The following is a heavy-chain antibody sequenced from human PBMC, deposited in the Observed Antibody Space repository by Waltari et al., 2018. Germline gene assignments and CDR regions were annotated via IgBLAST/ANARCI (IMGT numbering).Heavy chain of an antibody. CDR2: IYYSGST. J-gene: IGHJ5*02. Sequence: QVQLQESGPGLVKPSETLSLTCTVSGGSISSYYCSWIRQPPGKGLEWIGYIYYSGSTNYNPSLKSRVTISVDTSKNQFSLKLSSVTAADTAVYYCARVGYDFWSGYPNWCDPWGQGTLVTVSS. D-gene: IGHD3-3*01. CDR1: GGSISSYY. V-gene: IGHV4-59*01. CDR3: ARVGYDFWSGYPNWCDP.